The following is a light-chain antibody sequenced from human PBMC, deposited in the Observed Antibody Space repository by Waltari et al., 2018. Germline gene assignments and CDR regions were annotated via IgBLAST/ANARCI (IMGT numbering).Light chain of an antibody. J-gene: IGLJ2*01. CDR2: EDN. CDR1: SGSIASNY. CDR3: QSYDSSNVV. V-gene: IGLV6-57*03. Sequence: NFMLTQPHSVSESPGKTVTISCNRSSGSIASNYVQGYQQRPGSAPTTVIYEDNQRPSGVPDRFSGSIDSSSNSASLTISGLKTEDEADYYCQSYDSSNVVFGGGTKLTVL.